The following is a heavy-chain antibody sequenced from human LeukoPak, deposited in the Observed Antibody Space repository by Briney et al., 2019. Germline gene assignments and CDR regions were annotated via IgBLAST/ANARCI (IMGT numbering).Heavy chain of an antibody. V-gene: IGHV7-4-1*02. CDR1: GYTFTNYG. CDR2: INTDTGSP. CDR3: ARDRNYYYDILLGYDASDI. J-gene: IGHJ3*02. D-gene: IGHD3-9*01. Sequence: ASVKVSCKASGYTFTNYGINWVRQAPGQGLEWMGWINTDTGSPTFAQGFTGRFVFSLDTSVSTAYLQISTLKAEDTAVYFCARDRNYYYDILLGYDASDIWGQGTLVTVSS.